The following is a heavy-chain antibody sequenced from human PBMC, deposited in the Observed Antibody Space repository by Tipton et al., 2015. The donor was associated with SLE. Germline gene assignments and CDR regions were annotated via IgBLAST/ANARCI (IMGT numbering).Heavy chain of an antibody. CDR1: GGFISTDY. Sequence: TLSLTCSLSGGFISTDYWSWIRQPPGKGLEWIGYIFYTGSTDYNPSLKRRVTISLDTSKNQFSLKLSSVTAADTAVYYCARGSDGEYVRYFDVWGPGTLVTVSS. D-gene: IGHD4-17*01. V-gene: IGHV4-59*01. J-gene: IGHJ2*01. CDR3: ARGSDGEYVRYFDV. CDR2: IFYTGST.